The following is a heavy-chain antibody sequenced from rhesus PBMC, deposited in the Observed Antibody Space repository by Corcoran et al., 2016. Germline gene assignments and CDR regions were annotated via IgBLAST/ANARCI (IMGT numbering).Heavy chain of an antibody. CDR3: ASFGYSSGWYANSLDV. D-gene: IGHD6-31*01. Sequence: QVQLQESGPGLVKPSETLSVTCAVSGGSISSSYWSWIRQAPGKGLEWIGYIYGSGSSTNYRPSLKSRVTLSVDTSRNPFSLKLGSVTAADTAVYYCASFGYSSGWYANSLDVWGRGVLVTVSS. CDR1: GGSISSSY. J-gene: IGHJ5-2*02. CDR2: IYGSGSST. V-gene: IGHV4-169*02.